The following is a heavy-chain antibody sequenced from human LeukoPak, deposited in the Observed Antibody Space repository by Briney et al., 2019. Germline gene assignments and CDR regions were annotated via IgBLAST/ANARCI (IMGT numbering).Heavy chain of an antibody. CDR3: GGSGGGWTYYFDY. CDR2: ISNSGSTI. Sequence: GSLRLSCAASGFTFSSYEMNWVRQAPGKGLEWVSYISNSGSTIYYADSVKGRFTISRDNAKNSLYLQMNSLRAEDTAVYYCGGSGGGWTYYFDYWGQGTLVTVSS. V-gene: IGHV3-48*03. D-gene: IGHD2-15*01. CDR1: GFTFSSYE. J-gene: IGHJ4*02.